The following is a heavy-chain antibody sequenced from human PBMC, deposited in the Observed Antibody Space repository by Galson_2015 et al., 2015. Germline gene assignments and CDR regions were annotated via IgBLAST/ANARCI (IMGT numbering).Heavy chain of an antibody. Sequence: LRLSCAASGFTVSSNYMSWVRQAPGKGLEWVSVIYSGGSTYYADSVKGRFTISRDNSKNTLYLQMNSLRAEDTAVYYCARDYSSSWSLGYYYYGMDVWGQGTTVTVSS. CDR1: GFTVSSNY. CDR3: ARDYSSSWSLGYYYYGMDV. J-gene: IGHJ6*02. D-gene: IGHD6-13*01. V-gene: IGHV3-53*01. CDR2: IYSGGST.